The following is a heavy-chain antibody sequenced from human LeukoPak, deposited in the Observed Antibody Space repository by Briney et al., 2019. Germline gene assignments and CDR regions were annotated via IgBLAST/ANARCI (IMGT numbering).Heavy chain of an antibody. CDR1: GYTFTGYY. V-gene: IGHV1-2*02. Sequence: GASVKVSCKASGYTFTGYYMHWVRQAPGQGLEWMGWINPNSGGTNYAQKFQGRVTMTRDTSISTAYMELSRLRSDDTAVYYCASAGPGAAAGTKQYAFDIWGQGTMVTVSS. J-gene: IGHJ3*02. CDR2: INPNSGGT. CDR3: ASAGPGAAAGTKQYAFDI. D-gene: IGHD6-13*01.